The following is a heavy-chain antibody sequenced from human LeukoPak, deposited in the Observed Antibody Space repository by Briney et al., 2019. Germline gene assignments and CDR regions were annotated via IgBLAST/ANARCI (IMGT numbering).Heavy chain of an antibody. CDR3: ARALYSSSWYRPSYYYYYMDV. CDR2: IIPIFGTA. V-gene: IGHV1-69*05. Sequence: SVKVSCKASGGTFSSYAISWVRQAPGQGLEWMGGIIPIFGTANYAQKFQGRVTITTDESTSTAYMELSSLRSEDTAVYYCARALYSSSWYRPSYYYYYMDVWGKGTTVTVSS. CDR1: GGTFSSYA. D-gene: IGHD6-13*01. J-gene: IGHJ6*03.